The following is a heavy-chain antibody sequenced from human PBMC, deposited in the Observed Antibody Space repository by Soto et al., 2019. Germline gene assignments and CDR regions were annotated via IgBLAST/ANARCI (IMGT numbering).Heavy chain of an antibody. CDR1: GFTFSNYA. CDR3: AKDHSISPEGLWGFDY. D-gene: IGHD3-3*01. J-gene: IGHJ4*02. V-gene: IGHV3-23*01. CDR2: ILGSSGRT. Sequence: GGSLRPSCAASGFTFSNYAMSWVRQAPGKGLDWVSSILGSSGRTFYADSVKGRFTISRDNYRNTFFLQMSSLRADDTAVYYCAKDHSISPEGLWGFDYWGQGILVTVSS.